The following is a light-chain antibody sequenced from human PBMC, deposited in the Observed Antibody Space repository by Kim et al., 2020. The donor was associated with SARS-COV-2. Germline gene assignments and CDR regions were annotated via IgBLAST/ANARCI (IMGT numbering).Light chain of an antibody. CDR1: VSRY. CDR2: SAP. J-gene: IGKJ2*02. Sequence: VSRYLAWYQQTPGQPPRLLIYSAPPRATGIPARFSGGGSGTDFTLTISRLQSEDFTVYFCQQYFNWPRTFGQGTKLEI. V-gene: IGKV3-15*01. CDR3: QQYFNWPRT.